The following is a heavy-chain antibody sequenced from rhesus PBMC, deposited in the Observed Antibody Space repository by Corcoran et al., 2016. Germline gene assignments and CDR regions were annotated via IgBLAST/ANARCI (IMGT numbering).Heavy chain of an antibody. CDR2: ISGDSVTA. Sequence: QVQLQESGPGLVKPSETLSLTCAVSGVSISIYWWSWIRQSPGKGLGWIGEISGDSVTASSNPSLQSRVAISKDASKNQFSLNLTSVTAADTAVYYCARVLGGTKDFTWGQGVLVTVSS. CDR3: ARVLGGTKDFT. J-gene: IGHJ4*01. D-gene: IGHD1-44*01. V-gene: IGHV4-80*01. CDR1: GVSISIYW.